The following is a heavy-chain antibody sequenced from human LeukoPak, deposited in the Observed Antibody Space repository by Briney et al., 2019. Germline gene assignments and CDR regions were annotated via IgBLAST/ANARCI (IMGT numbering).Heavy chain of an antibody. Sequence: PSETLSLTCTASGGSISSSGSYWGWIRQPPGKGLEWIGSIYYSGNTYNPSLKSRVTISVDTSKNQFSLNLTSVNAADTAMYYCARVMAARREDLNWFDTWGQGTQVTVSS. CDR3: ARVMAARREDLNWFDT. V-gene: IGHV4-39*07. CDR2: IYYSGNT. J-gene: IGHJ5*02. CDR1: GGSISSSGSY. D-gene: IGHD6-6*01.